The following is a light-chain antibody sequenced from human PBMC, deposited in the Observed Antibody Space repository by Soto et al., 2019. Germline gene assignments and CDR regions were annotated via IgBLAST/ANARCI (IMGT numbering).Light chain of an antibody. CDR1: QSVSNN. CDR2: DAS. J-gene: IGKJ4*02. Sequence: VMTPAQVSLSVSPADRATLSGRASQSVSNNLAWYQQKPGQAPRLLIYDASTRATGIPARFSGSGSGTEFTLTISSLEPEDFAVYYCQHYGNWPLTFGEGTKVDIK. V-gene: IGKV3-15*01. CDR3: QHYGNWPLT.